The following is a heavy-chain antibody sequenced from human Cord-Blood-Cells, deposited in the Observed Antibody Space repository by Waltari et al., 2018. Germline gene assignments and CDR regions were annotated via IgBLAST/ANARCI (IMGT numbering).Heavy chain of an antibody. D-gene: IGHD6-19*01. V-gene: IGHV4-39*01. CDR1: GGSISSSSYY. CDR2: IYYRGST. J-gene: IGHJ4*02. CDR3: ARISGSGWYFDY. Sequence: QLQLQESGPGLVQPSETLSLTCTVSGGSISSSSYYWGWIRQPPGKGLEWIGSIYYRGSTYYNPSLKSRVTISVDTSKNQFSLKLSSVTAADTAVYYCARISGSGWYFDYWGQGTLVTVSS.